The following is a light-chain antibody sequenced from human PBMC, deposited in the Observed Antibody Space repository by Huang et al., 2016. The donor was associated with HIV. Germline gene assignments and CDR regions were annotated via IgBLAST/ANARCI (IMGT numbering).Light chain of an antibody. Sequence: DIQMTQSPSSLSASVGDRVTITCRASQGITKSLVWYQQKPGKAPKLLLCATSRLERWFPNSCGGSGSETDFTLTISSLQPDDFAAYYCQQYYNTPCTFGQGTKLEIK. V-gene: IGKV1-NL1*01. CDR1: QGITKS. CDR2: ATS. J-gene: IGKJ2*02. CDR3: QQYYNTPCT.